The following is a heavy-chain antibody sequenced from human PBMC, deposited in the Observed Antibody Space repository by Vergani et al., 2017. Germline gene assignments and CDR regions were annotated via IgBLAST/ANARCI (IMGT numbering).Heavy chain of an antibody. V-gene: IGHV3-48*03. J-gene: IGHJ5*02. D-gene: IGHD1-26*01. CDR1: GFTFSSYE. CDR2: ISSSGSTI. CDR3: ARYSRRWELREAET. Sequence: EVQLVESGGGLVQPGGSLRLSCAASGFTFSSYEMNWVRQAPGKGLEWVSYISSSGSTIYYADSVKGRLTISRDNAKNALYLQMNSLRAEDTAVYYCARYSRRWELREAETWGQGTLVTVSS.